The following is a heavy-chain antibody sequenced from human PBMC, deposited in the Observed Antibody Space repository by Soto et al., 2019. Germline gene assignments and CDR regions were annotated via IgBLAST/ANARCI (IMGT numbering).Heavy chain of an antibody. CDR3: ARAKPGIAASRGAFDI. CDR2: ISYDGSNK. J-gene: IGHJ3*02. Sequence: QVQLVESGGGVVQPGRSLRLSCADSGFTFSSYAMHWVRQAPGKGLEWVAVISYDGSNKYYGDSVKGRFTISRDNSKNTLYLQMNRLRAEDTAVYYCARAKPGIAASRGAFDIRGQETMVPVSS. D-gene: IGHD6-13*01. V-gene: IGHV3-30-3*01. CDR1: GFTFSSYA.